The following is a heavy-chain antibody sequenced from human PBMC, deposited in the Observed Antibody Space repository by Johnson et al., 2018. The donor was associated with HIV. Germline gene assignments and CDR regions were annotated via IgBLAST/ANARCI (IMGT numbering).Heavy chain of an antibody. CDR2: INWNGGST. D-gene: IGHD2-2*01. CDR3: ARGGWLGYCSSTSCSKDAFDI. V-gene: IGHV3-20*04. CDR1: GFTFDDYG. Sequence: VQLVESGGGLVQPGGSLRLSCAASGFTFDDYGMSWVRQAPGKGLEWVSGINWNGGSTGYADSVKGRFTISRDNANNSLYLQMNSLRAEDTALYYCARGGWLGYCSSTSCSKDAFDIWGQGTMVTVSS. J-gene: IGHJ3*02.